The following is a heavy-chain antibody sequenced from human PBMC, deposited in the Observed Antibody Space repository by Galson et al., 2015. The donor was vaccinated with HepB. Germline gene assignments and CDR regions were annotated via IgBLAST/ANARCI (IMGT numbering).Heavy chain of an antibody. CDR1: GFNFSRYA. CDR3: VKDLVGATHRDAFDI. J-gene: IGHJ3*02. Sequence: SLRLSCATSGFNFSRYAMNWVRQAPGKGLEYVSTISSNGGRTYYADSVKDRFTISRDNSKNALYLQMSSLRIDDTAVYHCVKDLVGATHRDAFDIWGQGTMVTVSS. D-gene: IGHD1-26*01. V-gene: IGHV3-64D*06. CDR2: ISSNGGRT.